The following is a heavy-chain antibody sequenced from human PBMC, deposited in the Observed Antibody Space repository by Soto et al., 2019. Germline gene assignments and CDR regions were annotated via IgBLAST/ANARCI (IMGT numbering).Heavy chain of an antibody. V-gene: IGHV3-23*01. Sequence: PGGSLRLSCAASGFTFSSYAMSWVRPAPGKGLEWVSAISGSGGSTYYADSVKGRFTSSRDNSKNTLYLQMNSLRAEDTAVYYCAKDDVLRYFDWLLSSSSHYGMDVWGQGTTVTVSS. CDR3: AKDDVLRYFDWLLSSSSHYGMDV. J-gene: IGHJ6*02. CDR2: ISGSGGST. D-gene: IGHD3-9*01. CDR1: GFTFSSYA.